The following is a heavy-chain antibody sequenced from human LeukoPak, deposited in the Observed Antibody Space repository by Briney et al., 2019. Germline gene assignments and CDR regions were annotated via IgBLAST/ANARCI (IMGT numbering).Heavy chain of an antibody. V-gene: IGHV3-9*01. D-gene: IGHD6-13*01. CDR3: AMGTPDSSWYSAEYFQH. CDR1: GFAFSSYA. Sequence: PGGSLRLSCAASGFAFSSYAMSWVRQAPGKGLEWVSGISWNSGSIGYADTVKGRFTISRDNAKNSLYLQMNSLRAEDTALYYCAMGTPDSSWYSAEYFQHWGQGTLVTVSS. CDR2: ISWNSGSI. J-gene: IGHJ1*01.